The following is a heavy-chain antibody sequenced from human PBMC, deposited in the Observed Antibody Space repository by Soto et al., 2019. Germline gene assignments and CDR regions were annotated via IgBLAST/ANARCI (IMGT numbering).Heavy chain of an antibody. CDR2: ISGSGGST. V-gene: IGHV3-23*01. D-gene: IGHD6-6*01. CDR1: GFSVSSYA. J-gene: IGHJ5*02. CDR3: AKRRIVGSSGPHNWFDP. Sequence: PXGSLRLSCAASGFSVSSYAMSWVRQAPGKGLEWVSAISGSGGSTYYADSVKGRFTISRDNSKNTLYLQMNSLRVEDTAIYYCAKRRIVGSSGPHNWFDPWGQRTLVTVSS.